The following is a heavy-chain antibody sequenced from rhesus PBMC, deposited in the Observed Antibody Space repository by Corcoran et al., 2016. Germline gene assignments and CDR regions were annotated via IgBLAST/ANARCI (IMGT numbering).Heavy chain of an antibody. D-gene: IGHD4-23*01. Sequence: QVRLQQWVEGLVKLSETLYPTCAVYGISISGYYWGWILKPPGRGQEWIGNIDGNSASTNHHPPLKNRVTISKDTSKNQFSVKLSSVTAADTAVDYCASAYSKLIVRFDVWGPGVLVTVSS. CDR3: ASAYSKLIVRFDV. J-gene: IGHJ5-1*01. CDR2: IDGNSAST. CDR1: GISISGYY. V-gene: IGHV4-73*01.